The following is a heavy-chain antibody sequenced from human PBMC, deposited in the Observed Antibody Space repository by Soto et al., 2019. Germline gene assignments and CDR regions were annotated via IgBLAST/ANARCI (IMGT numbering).Heavy chain of an antibody. CDR1: GGSISSYY. Sequence: SETLSLTCTVSGGSISSYYWSWIRQPPGKGLEWIGYIYYSGSTNYNPSLKSRVTISVDTSKNQFSLKLSSVTAADTAVYYCARGGFGSSPHNAFDIWGQGTMVTVSS. V-gene: IGHV4-59*01. J-gene: IGHJ3*02. CDR2: IYYSGST. D-gene: IGHD3-10*01. CDR3: ARGGFGSSPHNAFDI.